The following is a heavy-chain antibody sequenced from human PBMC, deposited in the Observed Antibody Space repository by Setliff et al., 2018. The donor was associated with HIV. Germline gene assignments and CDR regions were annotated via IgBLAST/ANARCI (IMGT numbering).Heavy chain of an antibody. CDR1: GFTFSDYF. D-gene: IGHD1-26*01. CDR2: IGNSSGHT. Sequence: PGGSLRLSCAASGFTFSDYFMAWVRQTPVKGLEWISYIGNSSGHTVYADSVKGRFTISRDNAKKSLYLEMNSLRAEDTAVYYCARDRGGNSGGFYDPPLDVWGLGTLVTVSS. CDR3: ARDRGGNSGGFYDPPLDV. V-gene: IGHV3-11*05. J-gene: IGHJ4*02.